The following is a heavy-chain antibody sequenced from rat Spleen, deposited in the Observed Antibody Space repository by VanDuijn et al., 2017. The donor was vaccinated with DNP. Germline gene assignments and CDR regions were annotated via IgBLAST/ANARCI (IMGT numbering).Heavy chain of an antibody. CDR2: ISTGGGNT. J-gene: IGHJ1*01. D-gene: IGHD1-3*01. CDR3: ARHGRVTTVATYWYFDF. CDR1: GFTFSDHL. V-gene: IGHV5-25*01. Sequence: EVQLVESGGDLVQPGRSLKLSCVASGFTFSDHLMTWIRQAPTKGLEWVASISTGGGNTYYRDSVKGRFTVSRDNAKSSLYLQMDSLRSEDTATYFCARHGRVTTVATYWYFDFWGPGTMVTVSS.